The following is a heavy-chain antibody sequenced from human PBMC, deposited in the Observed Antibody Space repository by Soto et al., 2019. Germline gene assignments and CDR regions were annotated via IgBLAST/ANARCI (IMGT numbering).Heavy chain of an antibody. CDR2: ISGSAGTT. CDR3: AKGSEFSNSYTLDFDF. V-gene: IGHV3-23*01. CDR1: GFTFSLFA. Sequence: EVQLLESGGGLVQPGGSLRLSCAASGFTFSLFAMSWVRQAPGKGLEWVSGISGSAGTTYYAASVKGRFTISRDNTKNTLYLQMDSLTAEDTAVYYCAKGSEFSNSYTLDFDFWGQGALVTVSS. D-gene: IGHD6-6*01. J-gene: IGHJ4*02.